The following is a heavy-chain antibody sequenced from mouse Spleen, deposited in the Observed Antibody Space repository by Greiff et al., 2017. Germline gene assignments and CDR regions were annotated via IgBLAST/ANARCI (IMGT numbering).Heavy chain of an antibody. CDR3: ARSFYFLDY. J-gene: IGHJ2*01. CDR2: ISSGSSTI. D-gene: IGHD2-1*01. CDR1: GFTFSSFG. V-gene: IGHV5-17*02. Sequence: EVQLKESGRGLVQPGGSRKLSCAASGFTFSSFGMHWVRQAPEKGLEWVAYISSGSSTIYYADTVKGRFTISRDNPKNTLFLQMTSLRSEDTAMYYCARSFYFLDYWGQGTTLTVSS.